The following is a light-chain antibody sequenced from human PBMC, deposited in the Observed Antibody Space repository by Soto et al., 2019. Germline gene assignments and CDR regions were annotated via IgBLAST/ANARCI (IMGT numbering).Light chain of an antibody. J-gene: IGLJ1*01. Sequence: QSVLSQPPSGSGSPGQRGTISCSGSSANIGRNTVNWYQQLPGTAPKLSIYSNNKRHSGVPDRFSGSKSDTSASLAISGLQSLDEADYYCAAWDDSLNGSYVFGTGTKVTVL. CDR2: SNN. V-gene: IGLV1-44*01. CDR3: AAWDDSLNGSYV. CDR1: SANIGRNT.